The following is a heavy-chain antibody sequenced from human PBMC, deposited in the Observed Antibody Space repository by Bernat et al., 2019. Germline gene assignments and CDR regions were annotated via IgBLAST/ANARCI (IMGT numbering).Heavy chain of an antibody. CDR2: IIPIFGTA. CDR1: GGTFSSYA. Sequence: VQLVQSGAEVKKPGSSVKVSCKASGGTFSSYAISWVRQAPGQGLEWMGGIIPIFGTANYAQKFQGRVTITADKSTSTAYMELSSLRSEDTAVYYCASVIAARLGYYYYYMDVWGKGTTVTVSS. J-gene: IGHJ6*03. V-gene: IGHV1-69*14. D-gene: IGHD6-6*01. CDR3: ASVIAARLGYYYYYMDV.